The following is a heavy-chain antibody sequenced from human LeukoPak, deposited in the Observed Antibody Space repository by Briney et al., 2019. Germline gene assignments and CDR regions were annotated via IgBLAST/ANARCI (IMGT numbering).Heavy chain of an antibody. Sequence: GGSLRLSCAASGFTFSGSAMHWVRQASGKGLEWVGRIRSKANSYATAYAASVKGRFTISRDGSKNTAYLQMNSLKTEDTAVYYCTRLREGIAARPLYYYYMDVWGKGTTVTVSS. J-gene: IGHJ6*03. V-gene: IGHV3-73*01. CDR2: IRSKANSYAT. CDR3: TRLREGIAARPLYYYYMDV. CDR1: GFTFSGSA. D-gene: IGHD6-6*01.